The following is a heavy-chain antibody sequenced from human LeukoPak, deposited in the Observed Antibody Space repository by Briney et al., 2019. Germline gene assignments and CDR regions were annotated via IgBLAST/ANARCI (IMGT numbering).Heavy chain of an antibody. CDR3: ATLGDGSSDIDY. V-gene: IGHV1-46*01. D-gene: IGHD6-13*01. CDR2: ISPSGGST. Sequence: ASVKVSCKASGYTHYMHWVRQAPGQGLEWMGIISPSGGSTDYAQKFKGRVTMTRDTSTTTVYMDQSSLTSEDTAVYYCATLGDGSSDIDYWGQGTLVTVSS. J-gene: IGHJ4*02. CDR1: GYTHY.